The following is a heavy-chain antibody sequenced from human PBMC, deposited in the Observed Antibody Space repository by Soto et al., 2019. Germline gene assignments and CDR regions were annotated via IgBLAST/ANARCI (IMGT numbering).Heavy chain of an antibody. J-gene: IGHJ3*02. CDR1: GYSFTDCH. CDR2: MNPNSGNT. Sequence: ASVKVSCKASGYSFTDCHIHCVRQAPGQGLEWMGWMNPNSGNTGYAQKFQGRVTMTRNTSISTAYMELSSLRSEDTAVYYCARVSSSWYEGRSAFDIWGQGTMVTVSS. D-gene: IGHD6-13*01. V-gene: IGHV1-8*02. CDR3: ARVSSSWYEGRSAFDI.